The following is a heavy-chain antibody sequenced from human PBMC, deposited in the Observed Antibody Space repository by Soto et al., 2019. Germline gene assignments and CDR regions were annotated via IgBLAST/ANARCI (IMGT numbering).Heavy chain of an antibody. V-gene: IGHV1-69*08. D-gene: IGHD6-13*01. Sequence: QVQLVQSGTEVKKPGSSVKVSCKPSGGSCRTYSISWVRQAPGQRLEWMGRIIPIVDIVKYAQKFQDRVPTTADKSTSTAYMELISLRSEDTAVYYCARDFGCAAAQKLNWFDPWGQGTLVIVSP. CDR2: IIPIVDIV. CDR1: GGSCRTYS. CDR3: ARDFGCAAAQKLNWFDP. J-gene: IGHJ5*02.